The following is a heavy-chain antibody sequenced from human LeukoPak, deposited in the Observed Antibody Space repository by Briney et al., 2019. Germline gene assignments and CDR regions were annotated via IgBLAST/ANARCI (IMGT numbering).Heavy chain of an antibody. V-gene: IGHV3-30*18. J-gene: IGHJ4*02. CDR1: GFTFSNSG. CDR2: ISYDGSNK. D-gene: IGHD3-3*01. CDR3: AKGVQKLQRFIGSIVY. Sequence: GGSLRLSCAASGFTFSNSGMHWVRQAPGKGLEWVAVISYDGSNKYYADSVKGRFTISRDNSKNTLYLQMNSLRAEDTAVYYCAKGVQKLQRFIGSIVYWGQGTLVTVSS.